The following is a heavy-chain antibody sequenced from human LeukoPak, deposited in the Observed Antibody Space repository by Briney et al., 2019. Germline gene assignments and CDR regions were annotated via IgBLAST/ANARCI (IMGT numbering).Heavy chain of an antibody. D-gene: IGHD1-26*01. Sequence: GGSLRLSCLASKFTFNNYAMTWVRQAPGKGLEWVSSISGSGDNMDYADSVKGRFTIYRDNSENTLYLQMNSLRGEDTSVYYCARDGYSGSYYRLYYFFMDVWGKGTTVTVSS. J-gene: IGHJ6*03. CDR2: ISGSGDNM. CDR1: KFTFNNYA. CDR3: ARDGYSGSYYRLYYFFMDV. V-gene: IGHV3-23*01.